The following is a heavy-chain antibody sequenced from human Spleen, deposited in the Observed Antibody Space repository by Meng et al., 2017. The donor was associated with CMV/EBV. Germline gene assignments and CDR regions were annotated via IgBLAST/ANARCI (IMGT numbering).Heavy chain of an antibody. CDR3: ARDQVVPAARNAFDI. J-gene: IGHJ3*02. CDR1: GGSVSSGSFY. V-gene: IGHV4-61*03. Sequence: SETLSLTCTVSGGSVSSGSFYWTWIRQPPGKGLEWIGYIYYSGSTNYNPSLQSRVTISVDTSKNHFSLRLSSVTAADTAVYYCARDQVVPAARNAFDIWGQGTMVTVSS. CDR2: IYYSGST. D-gene: IGHD2-2*01.